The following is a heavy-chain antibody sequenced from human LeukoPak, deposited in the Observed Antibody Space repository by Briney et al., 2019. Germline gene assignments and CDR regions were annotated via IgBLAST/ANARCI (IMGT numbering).Heavy chain of an antibody. D-gene: IGHD3-10*01. V-gene: IGHV1-2*02. CDR3: ARDLAFGEMITNRGAFDI. J-gene: IGHJ3*02. CDR2: INPNSGHT. Sequence: ASVTVSCKASGYTFTDYYMHWVRQAPGQGLEWMGWINPNSGHTNYAQKFQGRVTMTRDTSISTAFMDLSRLRSDDTAVYFCARDLAFGEMITNRGAFDIWGQGTMVTVSS. CDR1: GYTFTDYY.